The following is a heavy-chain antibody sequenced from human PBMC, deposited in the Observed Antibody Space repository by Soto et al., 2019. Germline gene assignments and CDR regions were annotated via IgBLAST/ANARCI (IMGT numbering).Heavy chain of an antibody. CDR2: IYPGDSDT. V-gene: IGHV5-51*01. CDR3: ARSSRSLIAVAGSYYYYGMDV. J-gene: IGHJ6*02. Sequence: PGESLKISCKGSGYSFTSYWIGCVRQMPGKGLEWMGIIYPGDSDTRYSPSFQGQVTISADKSISTAYLQWSSLKASDTAMYYCARSSRSLIAVAGSYYYYGMDVWGQGTTVTVSS. D-gene: IGHD6-19*01. CDR1: GYSFTSYW.